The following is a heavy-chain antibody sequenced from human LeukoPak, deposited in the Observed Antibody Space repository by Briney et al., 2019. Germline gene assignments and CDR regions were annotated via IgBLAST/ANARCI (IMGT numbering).Heavy chain of an antibody. J-gene: IGHJ5*02. CDR3: ARDPPAVAINTYA. V-gene: IGHV3-66*01. CDR2: IYSGGAT. D-gene: IGHD6-13*01. CDR1: GFTVSNNY. Sequence: PGGSLRLPCAASGFTVSNNYMRWVRQAPGKGLEWVSLIYSGGATFYADAVKGRFTISRDGSKNTLYLQMNSLRAEDTAVYYCARDPPAVAINTYAWGQGTLVTVSS.